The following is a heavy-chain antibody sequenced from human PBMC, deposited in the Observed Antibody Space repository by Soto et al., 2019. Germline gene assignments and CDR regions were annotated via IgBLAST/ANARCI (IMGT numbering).Heavy chain of an antibody. D-gene: IGHD2-2*01. CDR2: MSYDGSDK. J-gene: IGHJ4*02. Sequence: QVQLVESGGGVVQPGRSLRLSCAASGFSFRSYAMHWVRQAAGKGLEWVAVMSYDGSDKDYADSVKGRFTISRDNSKNTLYLQMSSLRAEDTAVYYCARARLDTPALEYWGQGTLVTVSS. CDR1: GFSFRSYA. V-gene: IGHV3-30-3*01. CDR3: ARARLDTPALEY.